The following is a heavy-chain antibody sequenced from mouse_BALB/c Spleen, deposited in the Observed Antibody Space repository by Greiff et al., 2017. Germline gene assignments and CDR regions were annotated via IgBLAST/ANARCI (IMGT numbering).Heavy chain of an antibody. CDR3: AREDDYGYFDV. J-gene: IGHJ1*01. D-gene: IGHD2-3*01. CDR2: IWAGGST. V-gene: IGHV2-9*02. Sequence: VKLEESGPGLVAPSQSLSITCTVSGFSLTSYGVHWVRQPPGKGLEWLGVIWAGGSTNYNSALMSRLSISKDNSKSQVFLKMNSLQTDDTAMYYCAREDDYGYFDVWGAGTTVTVSA. CDR1: GFSLTSYG.